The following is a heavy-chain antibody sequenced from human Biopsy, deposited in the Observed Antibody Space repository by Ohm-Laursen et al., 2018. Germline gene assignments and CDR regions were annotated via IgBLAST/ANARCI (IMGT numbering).Heavy chain of an antibody. V-gene: IGHV4-4*07. J-gene: IGHJ5*02. D-gene: IGHD1-14*01. CDR1: GGSISSYS. CDR3: ARDRDRRGWFDP. Sequence: SDTLSLTCNVPGGSISSYSWSWIRQPAGKGLEWIGQIYTSGITNYNPSLKSRVTMSVDTSKNKFSLRVSSVTAADTAVYYCARDRDRRGWFDPWGQGTLVTVSS. CDR2: IYTSGIT.